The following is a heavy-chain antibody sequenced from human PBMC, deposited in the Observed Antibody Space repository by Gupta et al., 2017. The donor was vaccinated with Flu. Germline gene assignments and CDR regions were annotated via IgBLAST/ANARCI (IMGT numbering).Heavy chain of an antibody. D-gene: IGHD3-10*02. CDR2: IYSNGSP. J-gene: IGHJ4*02. CDR1: GDSISLYY. V-gene: IGHV4-59*01. Sequence: QVQLQESGPGLVRPSETLSLACSVSGDSISLYYWSWIRQRPGKGLEWIGNIYSNGSPKYNPSLKSRVTISLDTSKNQISLKLNSVTAADTAMYYWAKDNPDMFFFEDWGQGTPVTVS. CDR3: AKDNPDMFFFED.